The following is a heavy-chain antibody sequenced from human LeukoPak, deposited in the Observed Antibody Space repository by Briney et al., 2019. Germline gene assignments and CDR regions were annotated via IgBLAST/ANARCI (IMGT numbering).Heavy chain of an antibody. CDR2: ISDRSSTI. V-gene: IGHV3-48*01. CDR1: GFTFSSYS. D-gene: IGHD1-14*01. Sequence: PGGSLRLSCAASGFTFSSYSMNWVRQAPGKGLEWVSYISDRSSTIYYADSVKGRFTISRDNAKKSLYLQMNSLRAEDTAVYYCAKAEPASGYDYWGQGTLVTVPS. CDR3: AKAEPASGYDY. J-gene: IGHJ4*02.